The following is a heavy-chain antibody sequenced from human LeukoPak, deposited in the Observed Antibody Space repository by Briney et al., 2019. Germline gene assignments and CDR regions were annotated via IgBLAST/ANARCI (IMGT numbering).Heavy chain of an antibody. D-gene: IGHD3-22*01. V-gene: IGHV3-23*01. CDR3: AREAYYDCSGSLDY. J-gene: IGHJ4*02. CDR2: INGRGVST. Sequence: GGPLRLSCAASGFKFSTYAMSWVRQAPGKGLEWVSCINGRGVSTYYADSVKGRFTISRDNSKNTLYLHMSSLRAVDTAIYYCAREAYYDCSGSLDYWGQGTLVTVSS. CDR1: GFKFSTYA.